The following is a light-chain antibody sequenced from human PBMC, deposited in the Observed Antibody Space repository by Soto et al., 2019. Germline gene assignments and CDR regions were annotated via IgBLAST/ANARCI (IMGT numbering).Light chain of an antibody. J-gene: IGKJ1*01. CDR3: QQSYSSPWT. Sequence: DILVTQSPSSLSASVGDRVTITCRASQSIFNYLNWYQQKPGKAPKLLIYAASSLQSEVPSRFSGGGAGTDFTLTISSLQPEDFATYYCQQSYSSPWTFGLGTKVEIK. CDR2: AAS. V-gene: IGKV1-39*01. CDR1: QSIFNY.